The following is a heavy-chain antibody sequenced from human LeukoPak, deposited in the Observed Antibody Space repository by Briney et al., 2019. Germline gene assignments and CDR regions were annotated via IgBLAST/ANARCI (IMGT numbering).Heavy chain of an antibody. CDR1: GFTFSSYG. CDR2: IWYDGSNK. V-gene: IGHV3-33*01. Sequence: GGSLRLSCAASGFTFSSYGMHWVRQAPGKGLEWVAVIWYDGSNKYYADSVKGRFTISRDNSKNTLYLQMNSLRAEDTAVYYCARGDPYGDYSPFDYWGQGTLVTVSS. J-gene: IGHJ4*02. CDR3: ARGDPYGDYSPFDY. D-gene: IGHD4-17*01.